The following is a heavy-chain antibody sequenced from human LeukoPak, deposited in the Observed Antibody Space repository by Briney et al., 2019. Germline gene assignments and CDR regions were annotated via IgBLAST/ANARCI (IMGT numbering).Heavy chain of an antibody. CDR2: IYYSGST. V-gene: IGHV4-39*01. CDR3: ARSSHLEWLLSSYNWFDP. J-gene: IGHJ5*02. Sequence: SETLSLTCTVSGGSISSSSYYWGWIRQPPGRGLEWIGSIYYSGSTYYNPSLKSRVTISVDTSKNQFSLKLSSVTAADTAVYYCARSSHLEWLLSSYNWFDPWGQGALVTVSS. D-gene: IGHD3-3*01. CDR1: GGSISSSSYY.